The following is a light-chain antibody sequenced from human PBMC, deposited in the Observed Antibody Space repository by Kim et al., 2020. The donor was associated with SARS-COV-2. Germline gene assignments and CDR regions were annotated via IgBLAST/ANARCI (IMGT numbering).Light chain of an antibody. CDR2: GAT. V-gene: IGLV7-46*01. CDR1: SRAVTSTLS. CDR3: LLSYNGVRV. J-gene: IGLJ3*02. Sequence: PGGTVTLTCGSSSRAVTSTLSTCVFAQKPGQAPKTLISGATNRYSWTPAVFSGSLLGGKAALTLSGAQPEDEADYYCLLSYNGVRVFGGGTQLAVL.